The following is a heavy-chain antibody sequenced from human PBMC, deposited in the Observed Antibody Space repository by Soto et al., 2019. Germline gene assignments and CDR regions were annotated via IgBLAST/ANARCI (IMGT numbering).Heavy chain of an antibody. CDR2: INAYNTYT. CDR1: GYIFTNFG. Sequence: ASVKVSCKASGYIFTNFGISWVRQAPGQGLEWMGWINAYNTYTDYAQNLQGRVTMTTDRSTSTAYMELRSLRSDDTAVYYCARDDSSGPGRFDPWGQGTLVTVSS. CDR3: ARDDSSGPGRFDP. D-gene: IGHD3-22*01. V-gene: IGHV1-18*01. J-gene: IGHJ5*02.